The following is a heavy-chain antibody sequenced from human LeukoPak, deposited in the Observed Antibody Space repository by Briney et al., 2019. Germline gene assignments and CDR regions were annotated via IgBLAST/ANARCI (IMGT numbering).Heavy chain of an antibody. V-gene: IGHV3-33*01. CDR3: GRDYTSSWTPLFNY. Sequence: GRSLRLSCATSGFTFTNYGMHWVRQAPGRGLEWVAALWSDGIKTSYADSVRGRFTISRDNSRNTLFLQMDSLRAEDTAVYYCGRDYTSSWTPLFNYWGQGTLVTVSS. CDR2: LWSDGIKT. J-gene: IGHJ4*02. D-gene: IGHD6-13*01. CDR1: GFTFTNYG.